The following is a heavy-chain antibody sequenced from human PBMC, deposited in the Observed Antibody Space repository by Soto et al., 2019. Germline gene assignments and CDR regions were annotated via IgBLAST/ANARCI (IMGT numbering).Heavy chain of an antibody. V-gene: IGHV1-69*01. J-gene: IGHJ6*02. CDR1: GGTFSSYA. CDR2: IIPIFGTA. D-gene: IGHD3-22*01. CDR3: ARGSYYYDSSGYSDYYYYYGMDV. Sequence: QVQLVQSGAEVKKPGSSVTVSCKASGGTFSSYAISWVRQAPGQGLEWMGGIIPIFGTANYAQKFQGRVTITADESTSTAYMELSSMRSEDTAVYYCARGSYYYDSSGYSDYYYYYGMDVWGQGTTVTVSS.